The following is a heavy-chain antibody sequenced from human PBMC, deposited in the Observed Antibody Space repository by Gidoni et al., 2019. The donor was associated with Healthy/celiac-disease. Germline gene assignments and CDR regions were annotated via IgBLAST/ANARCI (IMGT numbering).Heavy chain of an antibody. CDR1: GFTFSNAW. Sequence: EVQLVESGGGLVKPGGSLRLSCAAYGFTFSNAWMSWVRQAPGKGLEWVGRIKSKTDGGTTDYAAPVKGRFTISRDDSKNTLYLQMNSLKTEDTAVYYCTTDLTEMATIFDYWGQGTLVTVSS. CDR3: TTDLTEMATIFDY. V-gene: IGHV3-15*01. CDR2: IKSKTDGGTT. J-gene: IGHJ4*02. D-gene: IGHD5-12*01.